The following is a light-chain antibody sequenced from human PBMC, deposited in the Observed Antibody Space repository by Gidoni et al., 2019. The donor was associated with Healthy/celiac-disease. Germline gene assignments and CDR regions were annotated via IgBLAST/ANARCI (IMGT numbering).Light chain of an antibody. Sequence: DIQNTQSPSSLSASVGDRVTITCRASQGIRNELGWYQQKPGKAPKRLIYAASSLQSGVPSRFSGSGSGTEFTLTISSLQPEDFATYYCLQHNSYPRTFGQGTKVEIK. J-gene: IGKJ1*01. CDR2: AAS. CDR3: LQHNSYPRT. V-gene: IGKV1-17*01. CDR1: QGIRNE.